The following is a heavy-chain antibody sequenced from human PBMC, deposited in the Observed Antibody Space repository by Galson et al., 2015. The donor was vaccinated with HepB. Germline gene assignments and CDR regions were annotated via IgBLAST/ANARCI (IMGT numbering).Heavy chain of an antibody. CDR3: AKDIMGTGTPTYFDY. V-gene: IGHV3-43*01. D-gene: IGHD1-7*01. J-gene: IGHJ4*02. Sequence: SLRLSCAASGFTFDDYTMHWVRQAPGKGLEWVSLISWDGSSTYYADSVKGRFTISRDNSKNSLYLQMNSLRTEDTALYYCAKDIMGTGTPTYFDYWGQGTLVTVSS. CDR2: ISWDGSST. CDR1: GFTFDDYT.